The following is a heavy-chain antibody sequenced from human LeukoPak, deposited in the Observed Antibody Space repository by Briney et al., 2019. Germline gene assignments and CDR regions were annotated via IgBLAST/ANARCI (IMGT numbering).Heavy chain of an antibody. CDR1: GYTFTSYY. Sequence: ASVKVSCKASGYTFTSYYMHWVRQEPGQGLEWMGIINPSGGSTSYAQRFQGRVTMTRDTSTSTVYMELSGLRSEDTAVYYCARRGYSGYADYYGMDVWGQGTTVTVSS. V-gene: IGHV1-46*01. CDR2: INPSGGST. CDR3: ARRGYSGYADYYGMDV. J-gene: IGHJ6*02. D-gene: IGHD5-12*01.